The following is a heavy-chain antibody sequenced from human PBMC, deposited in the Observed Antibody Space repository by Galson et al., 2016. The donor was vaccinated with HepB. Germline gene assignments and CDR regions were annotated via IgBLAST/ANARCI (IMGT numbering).Heavy chain of an antibody. CDR1: GFTFSSYS. CDR3: AKCPPGTRGSLDS. V-gene: IGHV3-21*04. Sequence: SLRLSCAASGFTFSSYSMNWVRQAPGKGLEWVSFISSSSTYIYYADSVRGRFTISRDNYKNTLYLQMNSLRADDTAVYYCAKCPPGTRGSLDSWGQGTLVTVSS. J-gene: IGHJ4*02. D-gene: IGHD1-14*01. CDR2: ISSSSTYI.